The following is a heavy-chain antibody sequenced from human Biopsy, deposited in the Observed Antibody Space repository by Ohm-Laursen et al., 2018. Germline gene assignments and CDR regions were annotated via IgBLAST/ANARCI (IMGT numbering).Heavy chain of an antibody. CDR3: VRGRAY. CDR2: IYLDGNT. CDR1: GFTVSTTY. Sequence: SLRLSCAASGFTVSTTYTSWVRQAPGKGLEWVSIIYLDGNTYYTDSVKGRFTISRDNSKNALYLQMNSLRLADTAKYYCVRGRAYWGQGTLVTVSS. V-gene: IGHV3-53*01. J-gene: IGHJ4*02.